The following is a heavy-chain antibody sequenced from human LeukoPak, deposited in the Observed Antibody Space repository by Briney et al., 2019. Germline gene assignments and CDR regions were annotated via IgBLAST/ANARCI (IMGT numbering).Heavy chain of an antibody. CDR3: ARSPVCGGDCYLRRAFDI. Sequence: SETLSLTCTVSGGSISSYYWSWIRQPPGKGLEWIGYIYYSGSTDYNPSLKSRVTISVDTSKNQFSLKLSSVTAADRAVYYCARSPVCGGDCYLRRAFDIWGQGTMVTVSS. J-gene: IGHJ3*02. CDR1: GGSISSYY. CDR2: IYYSGST. D-gene: IGHD2-21*02. V-gene: IGHV4-59*01.